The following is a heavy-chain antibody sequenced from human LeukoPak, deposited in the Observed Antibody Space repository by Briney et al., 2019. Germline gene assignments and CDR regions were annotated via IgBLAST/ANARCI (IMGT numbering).Heavy chain of an antibody. CDR3: ARGVDYYDSSGYLY. CDR2: IYYSGST. CDR1: GGSISSYY. D-gene: IGHD3-22*01. Sequence: KTSETLSLTCTVSGGSISSYYWSWIRQPPGKGLEWIGYIYYSGSTNYNPSLKSRVTISVDTSKNQFSLKLSSVTAADTAVYYCARGVDYYDSSGYLYWGQGTLVTVSS. V-gene: IGHV4-59*01. J-gene: IGHJ4*02.